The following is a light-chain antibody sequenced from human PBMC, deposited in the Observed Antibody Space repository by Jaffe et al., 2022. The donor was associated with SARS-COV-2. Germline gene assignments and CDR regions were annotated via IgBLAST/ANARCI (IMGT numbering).Light chain of an antibody. CDR2: WAS. V-gene: IGKV4-1*01. CDR3: QQYYTTPFT. J-gene: IGKJ4*01. CDR1: QSVLHSSNNKNY. Sequence: DIVMAQSPDSLAVSLGERATINCKSSQSVLHSSNNKNYLAWYQQKPGQPPELLIYWASTRKSGVPDRFSGSGSGTDFTLTISSLQAEDVAVYYCQQYYTTPFTFGGGTKVEIK.